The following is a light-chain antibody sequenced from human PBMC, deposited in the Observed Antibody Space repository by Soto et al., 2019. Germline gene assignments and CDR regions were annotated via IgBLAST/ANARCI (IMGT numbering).Light chain of an antibody. CDR3: QQFDNWPQT. V-gene: IGKV3-15*01. CDR2: AAS. Sequence: EIVLTQSPATLSVSPGERATLFCRASQGISSLLAWYQQKPGQAPRLLIYAASTRAAGIPARFSGSGSGTDFTLTISSLQSEDFAIYYCQQFDNWPQTFGQGTK. J-gene: IGKJ1*01. CDR1: QGISSL.